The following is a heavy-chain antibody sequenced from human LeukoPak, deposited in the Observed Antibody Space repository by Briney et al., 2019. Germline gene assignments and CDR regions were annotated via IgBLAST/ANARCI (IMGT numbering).Heavy chain of an antibody. V-gene: IGHV4-30-4*07. CDR2: IYYSGST. J-gene: IGHJ4*02. CDR3: ARGLATVTTAFADY. D-gene: IGHD4-11*01. CDR1: GGSISSGGYS. Sequence: PSETLSLTCAVSGGSISSGGYSWSWLRQPPGKGLEWIGYIYYSGSTYYNPSLKSRVTISVDTSKNQFSLKLSSVTAADTAVYYCARGLATVTTAFADYWGQGTLVTVSS.